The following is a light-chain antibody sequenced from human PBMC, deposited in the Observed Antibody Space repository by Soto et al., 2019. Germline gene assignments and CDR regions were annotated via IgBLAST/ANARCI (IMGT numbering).Light chain of an antibody. J-gene: IGKJ5*01. CDR3: QQRDSWPIT. CDR2: GAS. Sequence: VLTQSPATLSLSPGERATLSCRASQSIHTSLAWYQQKPGQPPRLLIFGASNRATGIPARFSGSGSGTDFTLTINSLEPDDFAVYYCQQRDSWPITFGQGTRLEIK. CDR1: QSIHTS. V-gene: IGKV3-11*01.